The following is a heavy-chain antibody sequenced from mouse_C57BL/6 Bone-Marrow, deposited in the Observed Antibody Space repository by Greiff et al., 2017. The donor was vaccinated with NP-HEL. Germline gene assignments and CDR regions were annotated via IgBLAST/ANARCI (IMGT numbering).Heavy chain of an antibody. D-gene: IGHD1-1*01. V-gene: IGHV1-82*01. J-gene: IGHJ1*03. CDR1: GYSFSSSW. CDR2: IYPGDGDT. CDR3: ARAGYYYGSSFWYFDV. Sequence: QVQLQQSGPELVKPGASVKISCKASGYSFSSSWMNWVKQRPGKGLEWIGRIYPGDGDTNYNGKFKGKATLTADKSSSTAYMQLSSLTSEDSAVYFGARAGYYYGSSFWYFDVWGTGTTVTVSA.